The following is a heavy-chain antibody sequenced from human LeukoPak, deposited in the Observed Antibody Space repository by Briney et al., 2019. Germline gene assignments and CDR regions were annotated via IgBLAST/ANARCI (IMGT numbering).Heavy chain of an antibody. Sequence: ASVKVSCKGSGYTFTSYGISWVRQAPGQGLEWMGWISAYNGNTNYAQKLQGRVTMTTDTPTSTAYMELRSLRSDDTAVYYCARVDGPDSGSYYFDYWGQGTLVTVSS. J-gene: IGHJ4*02. CDR3: ARVDGPDSGSYYFDY. CDR1: GYTFTSYG. CDR2: ISAYNGNT. D-gene: IGHD1-26*01. V-gene: IGHV1-18*01.